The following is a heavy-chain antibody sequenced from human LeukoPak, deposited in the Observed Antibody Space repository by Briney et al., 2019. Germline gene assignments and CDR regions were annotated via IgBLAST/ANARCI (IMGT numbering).Heavy chain of an antibody. CDR2: SNPNSGGT. D-gene: IGHD6-19*01. Sequence: ASVKVSCKASGYTFTGYYMHWVRQAPGQGLEWMGWSNPNSGGTNYAQKFQGWVTMTRDTSISTAYMELSRLRSDDTAVYYCARSLGVAVAGTDYYGMDVWGQGTTVTVSS. J-gene: IGHJ6*02. CDR3: ARSLGVAVAGTDYYGMDV. CDR1: GYTFTGYY. V-gene: IGHV1-2*04.